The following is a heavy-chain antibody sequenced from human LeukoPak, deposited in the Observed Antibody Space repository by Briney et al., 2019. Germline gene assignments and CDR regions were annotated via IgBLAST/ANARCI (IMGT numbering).Heavy chain of an antibody. CDR1: GFTFSSYA. CDR2: ISYDGSNK. Sequence: GGSLRLSCAASGFTFSSYAMHWVRQAPGKGLEGVAVISYDGSNKYYADSVKGRFTISRDNSKNTLYLQMNSLRAEDTAVYYCASLTIVVVIHSQFRWFDPWGQGTLVTVSS. D-gene: IGHD3-22*01. V-gene: IGHV3-30-3*01. CDR3: ASLTIVVVIHSQFRWFDP. J-gene: IGHJ5*02.